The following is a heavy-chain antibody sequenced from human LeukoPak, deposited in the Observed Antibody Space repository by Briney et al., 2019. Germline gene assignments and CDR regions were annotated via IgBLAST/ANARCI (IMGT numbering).Heavy chain of an antibody. V-gene: IGHV1-69*13. CDR2: IIPIFGTA. J-gene: IGHJ4*02. Sequence: SVKVSCKASGYTFTGYYMHWVRQAPGQGLEWMGGIIPIFGTANYAQKFQGRVTITADESTSTAYMELSSLRSEDTAVYYCARDCTVTTCWGQGTLVTVSS. CDR3: ARDCTVTTC. D-gene: IGHD4-17*01. CDR1: GYTFTGYY.